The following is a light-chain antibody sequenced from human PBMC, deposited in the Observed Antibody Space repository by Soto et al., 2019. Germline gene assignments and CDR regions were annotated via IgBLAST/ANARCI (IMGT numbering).Light chain of an antibody. CDR1: SGSIASNY. V-gene: IGLV6-57*03. CDR2: EDN. Sequence: NFMLTQPHSVSESPGKTVTISCTRSSGSIASNYVQWYQQRPGSAPTTEIYEDNQRPSGVPDRFSGSIDSSSNSASLTISGLKTEDEADYYCQSYDSSNLNVFGSGTQLTVL. J-gene: IGLJ6*01. CDR3: QSYDSSNLNV.